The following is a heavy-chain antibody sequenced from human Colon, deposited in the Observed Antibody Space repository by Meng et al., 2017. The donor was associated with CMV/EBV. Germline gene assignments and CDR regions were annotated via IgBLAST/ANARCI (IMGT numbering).Heavy chain of an antibody. J-gene: IGHJ4*02. CDR2: ISSGGTSI. CDR3: ARDDGYCSSTSCYRGTYFDY. CDR1: GFTFSNYE. Sequence: GGSLRLSCAATGFTFSNYEMTWVRQAPGKGLEWVSYISSGGTSIEYADSVKGRFTISRDNAKNSLYLQMNSLRAEDTAVYYCARDDGYCSSTSCYRGTYFDYWGQGTLVTVSP. D-gene: IGHD2-2*01. V-gene: IGHV3-48*03.